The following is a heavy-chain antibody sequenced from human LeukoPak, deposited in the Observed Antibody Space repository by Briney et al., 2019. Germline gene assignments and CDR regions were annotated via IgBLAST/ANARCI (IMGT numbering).Heavy chain of an antibody. J-gene: IGHJ5*02. CDR2: ISSSGSTI. CDR3: ARDFREYSSSSDRYRFDP. CDR1: GFTFNSYG. D-gene: IGHD6-6*01. V-gene: IGHV3-48*04. Sequence: GRSLRLSCAASGFTFNSYGMHWVRQAPGKGLEWVSYISSSGSTIYYADSVKGRFTISRDNAKNSLYLQMNSLRAEDTAVYYCARDFREYSSSSDRYRFDPWGQGTLVTVSS.